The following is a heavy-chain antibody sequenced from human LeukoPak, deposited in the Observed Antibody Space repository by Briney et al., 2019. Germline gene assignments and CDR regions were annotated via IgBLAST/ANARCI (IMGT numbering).Heavy chain of an antibody. J-gene: IGHJ4*02. V-gene: IGHV5-51*01. CDR2: IYPGDSDA. D-gene: IGHD6-13*01. CDR1: GYSFTNYW. Sequence: GESLNISCRVSGYSFTNYWIGWVRQMPGKGLEWMGIIYPGDSDARYSPSFQGQVTISADKSISTAYLQWSSLKASDTAIYYCARLGIPAAVTGYYFDYWGQGTLVTVSS. CDR3: ARLGIPAAVTGYYFDY.